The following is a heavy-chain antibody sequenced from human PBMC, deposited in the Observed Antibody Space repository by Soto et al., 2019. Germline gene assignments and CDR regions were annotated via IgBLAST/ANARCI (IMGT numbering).Heavy chain of an antibody. CDR1: GLAFSSFE. Sequence: GGSLRLSCAVSGLAFSSFEMDWVRQAAGKGPEWISYISRGATTTYYADSVRGRFTISRDDAENSVFLQMDSLRVEDTAIYFCATRSTDYYFYWRQGTLVTVSS. CDR3: ATRSTDYYFY. D-gene: IGHD3-9*01. V-gene: IGHV3-48*03. CDR2: ISRGATTT. J-gene: IGHJ4*02.